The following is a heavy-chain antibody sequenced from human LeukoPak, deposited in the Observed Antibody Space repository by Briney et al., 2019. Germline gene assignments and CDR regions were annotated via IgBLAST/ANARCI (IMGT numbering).Heavy chain of an antibody. Sequence: GGSLRLSCAASGFTFSSYWMHWVRQAPGKGLVWVSRINSDGSSTSYADSVKGRFTISRDNAKNTLYLQMNSPRVEDTAVYYCAREGEDLSSGDEYDAFDIWGQGTMVTVSS. V-gene: IGHV3-74*01. CDR1: GFTFSSYW. CDR2: INSDGSST. D-gene: IGHD2-15*01. CDR3: AREGEDLSSGDEYDAFDI. J-gene: IGHJ3*02.